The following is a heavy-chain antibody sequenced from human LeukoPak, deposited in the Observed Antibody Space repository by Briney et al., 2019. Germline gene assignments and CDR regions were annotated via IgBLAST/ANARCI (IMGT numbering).Heavy chain of an antibody. CDR3: ARGFRAFDF. CDR2: ISGSGDNT. Sequence: GGSLRLSCAASGFTFSDYYMSWIRQAPGKGLEWVSYISGSGDNTDYTDSVKGRFTISRDNARNSLYLQMNSLRAEDTAVYYCARGFRAFDFWAQGTVVTVSS. J-gene: IGHJ3*01. V-gene: IGHV3-11*06. CDR1: GFTFSDYY.